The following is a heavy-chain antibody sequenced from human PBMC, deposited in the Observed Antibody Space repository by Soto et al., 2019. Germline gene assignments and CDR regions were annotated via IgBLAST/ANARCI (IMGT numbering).Heavy chain of an antibody. D-gene: IGHD2-2*01. V-gene: IGHV3-23*01. J-gene: IGHJ6*02. CDR3: ARYIPGVRYYGMDV. CDR1: GFTFSSYA. CDR2: ISGSGGST. Sequence: AGSLRLSCAASGFTFSSYAMSWVRQAPGKGLEWVSAISGSGGSTYYADSVKGRFTISRDNSGNTLFLEMYSLRAEDTAVYYCARYIPGVRYYGMDVWGQGTTVTVSS.